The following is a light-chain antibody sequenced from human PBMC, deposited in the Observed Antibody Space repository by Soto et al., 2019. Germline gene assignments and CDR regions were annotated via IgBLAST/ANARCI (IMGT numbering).Light chain of an antibody. J-gene: IGLJ2*01. CDR1: SSDVAGHNY. CDR3: SSYAGNNNLV. CDR2: EVS. V-gene: IGLV2-8*01. Sequence: QSVLTQPPSASGSPGQSVTISCTGTSSDVAGHNYVSWYQQHPGKAPKLMIYEVSKRPSGVPDRFSGSKSGNTASLTVSGLQAEDEADYYCSSYAGNNNLVFGGGTKVTVL.